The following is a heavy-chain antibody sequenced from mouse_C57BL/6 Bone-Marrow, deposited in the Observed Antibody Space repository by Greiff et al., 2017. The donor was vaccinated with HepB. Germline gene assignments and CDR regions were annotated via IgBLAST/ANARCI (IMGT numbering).Heavy chain of an antibody. CDR1: GYTLTSYW. CDR2: IHPNSGST. Sequence: QVQLQQPGAELVKPGASVKLSCKASGYTLTSYWMHWVKQRPGQGLEWIGMIHPNSGSTNYNEKFKSKATLTVDKSSSTAYMQLSSLTSEDSAVYYCARERVTTVPFAYWGQGTLVTVSA. J-gene: IGHJ3*01. D-gene: IGHD1-1*01. V-gene: IGHV1-64*01. CDR3: ARERVTTVPFAY.